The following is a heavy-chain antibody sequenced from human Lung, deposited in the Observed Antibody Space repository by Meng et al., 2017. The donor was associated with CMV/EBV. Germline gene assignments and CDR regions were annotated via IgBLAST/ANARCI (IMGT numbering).Heavy chain of an antibody. J-gene: IGHJ6*02. CDR1: GGSFSGYY. D-gene: IGHD2-2*01. CDR2: INHSGST. CDR3: GRARVVPAYYNGMDV. V-gene: IGHV4-34*01. Sequence: SXTXSLXCAVYGGSFSGYYWSWIRQPPGKGLEWIGEINHSGSTNYNPSLKSRVTITVDTYKNQFPLKLSSVTDADKAVYYCGRARVVPAYYNGMDVWGQGTTVTVSS.